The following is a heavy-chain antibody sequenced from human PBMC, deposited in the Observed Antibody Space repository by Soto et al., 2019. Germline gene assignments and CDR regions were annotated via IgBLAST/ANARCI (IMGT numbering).Heavy chain of an antibody. J-gene: IGHJ5*02. Sequence: ASVKVSCKASGYTFTSYGISWVRQAPGQGLEWMGWISAYNGNTNYAQKLQGRVTMTTDTSTSTAYMELRSLRSDDTAVYYCARDVLWFGGLYNWFDPWGQGTLVTVSS. V-gene: IGHV1-18*01. CDR2: ISAYNGNT. CDR3: ARDVLWFGGLYNWFDP. D-gene: IGHD3-10*01. CDR1: GYTFTSYG.